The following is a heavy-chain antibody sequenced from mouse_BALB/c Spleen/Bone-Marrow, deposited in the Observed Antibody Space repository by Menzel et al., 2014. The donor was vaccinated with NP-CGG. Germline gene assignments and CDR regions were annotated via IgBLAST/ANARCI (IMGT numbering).Heavy chain of an antibody. J-gene: IGHJ2*01. Sequence: VQLQESGAELVRPGASVTLSCKASGYTFTDYEMHWVKQTPVHGLEWIGAIDPETGGTAYNQKFKGKATLTADKSSCTAYMELRSLTSEDSAVYYCTRWGLITTAPFDYWGQGTTLTVSS. D-gene: IGHD1-2*01. V-gene: IGHV1-15*01. CDR2: IDPETGGT. CDR3: TRWGLITTAPFDY. CDR1: GYTFTDYE.